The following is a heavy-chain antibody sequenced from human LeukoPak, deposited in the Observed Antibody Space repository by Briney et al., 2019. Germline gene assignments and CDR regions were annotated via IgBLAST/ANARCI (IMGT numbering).Heavy chain of an antibody. J-gene: IGHJ5*01. CDR3: ARHGADDWFDS. CDR2: IYSSGST. CDR1: GGSISSSH. V-gene: IGHV4-59*08. Sequence: PSETLSLTCTASGGSISSSHWSWLRQPPGKGLEWIGYIYSSGSTNYNPSLKSRVTISRDTSKNQFSLRLTSVTAADTAVYYCARHGADDWFDSWGQGTLVTVSS.